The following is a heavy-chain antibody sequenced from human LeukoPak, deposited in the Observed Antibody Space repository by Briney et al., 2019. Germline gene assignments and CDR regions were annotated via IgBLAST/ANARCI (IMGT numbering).Heavy chain of an antibody. V-gene: IGHV3-7*01. J-gene: IGHJ4*02. D-gene: IGHD3-10*01. CDR2: IKEDGSEK. CDR1: GFTFSNYW. CDR3: SRTIRGY. Sequence: GGSLRLSCAASGFTFSNYWMSWVRQAPGKGLEWVANIKEDGSEKYYVDSVKGRFTISRDNAKNSLYLQMNSLRAEDTAVYYCSRTIRGYWGQGTLVTVSS.